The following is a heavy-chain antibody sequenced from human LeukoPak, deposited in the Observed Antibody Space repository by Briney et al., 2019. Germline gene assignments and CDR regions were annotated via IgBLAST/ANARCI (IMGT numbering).Heavy chain of an antibody. CDR1: GFTFSSYA. CDR3: AKDERYYDILTGYYAFDY. J-gene: IGHJ4*02. Sequence: PGGSLRLSCAASGFTFSSYAMSWVRQAPGKGLEWVSAISGSGGSTYYADSVKGRFTISRDNSKNTLYLQMNSLRAEDTAVYYCAKDERYYDILTGYYAFDYWGQGTLVTASS. V-gene: IGHV3-23*01. D-gene: IGHD3-9*01. CDR2: ISGSGGST.